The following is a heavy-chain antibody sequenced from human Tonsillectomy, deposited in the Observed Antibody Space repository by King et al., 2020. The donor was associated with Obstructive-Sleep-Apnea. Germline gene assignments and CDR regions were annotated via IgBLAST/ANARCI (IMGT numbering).Heavy chain of an antibody. D-gene: IGHD3-22*01. V-gene: IGHV3-43*01. CDR2: IRCDGVST. Sequence: VQLVESGGVVVQPGGSLRLSCAAAGFTFDDYTMHWVRHAPGKGLEWVSLIRCDGVSTYYPDSVKGRFTISRDKSKNSLYLQMNSLRTEDTALYYCAKADSSGYYLLGYWGQGTLVTVSS. CDR3: AKADSSGYYLLGY. J-gene: IGHJ4*02. CDR1: GFTFDDYT.